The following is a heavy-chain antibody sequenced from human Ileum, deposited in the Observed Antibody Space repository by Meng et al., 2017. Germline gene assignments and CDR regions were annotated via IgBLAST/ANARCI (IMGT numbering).Heavy chain of an antibody. D-gene: IGHD6-6*01. CDR3: ARGREQQLVRGFGY. J-gene: IGHJ4*02. CDR1: GGSFSGYY. V-gene: IGHV4-34*01. Sequence: HVQLQQWGAGLLKPSETLSLTCAVYGGSFSGYYCSWLRQPPGKGLEWIGEINHSGNTNYNPSLKSRVTLSLDTSKNHFSLNLTSVTAADTAVYYCARGREQQLVRGFGYWGQGTLVTVSS. CDR2: INHSGNT.